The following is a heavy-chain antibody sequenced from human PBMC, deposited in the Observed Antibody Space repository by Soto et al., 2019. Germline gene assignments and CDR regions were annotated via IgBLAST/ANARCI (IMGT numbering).Heavy chain of an antibody. D-gene: IGHD2-2*01. CDR2: ISGSGGST. J-gene: IGHJ6*03. CDR1: GFTFSNYA. CDR3: AKGVYCSSTSCKHLYYYYYYMDV. Sequence: TGGSLRLSCAASGFTFSNYAVSWVRQAPGEGLEWVSTISGSGGSTYYADSVKGRFTISRDNSKNTLYLQMNSLRAEDTAVYYCAKGVYCSSTSCKHLYYYYYYMDVWGKGTTVTVSS. V-gene: IGHV3-23*01.